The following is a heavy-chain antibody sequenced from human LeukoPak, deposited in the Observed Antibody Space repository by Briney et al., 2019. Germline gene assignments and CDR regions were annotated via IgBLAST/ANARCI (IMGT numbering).Heavy chain of an antibody. Sequence: TGGSLRLSCAASGFTFSSYAMSWVRQAPGKGLEWVSAISGSGGSTYYADSVKGRFTISRDNSKNTLYLQMNSLRAEDTAVYYCAKPFLQYFGYFDYWGKGPLVTVSS. D-gene: IGHD3-9*01. J-gene: IGHJ4*02. CDR3: AKPFLQYFGYFDY. CDR2: ISGSGGST. V-gene: IGHV3-23*01. CDR1: GFTFSSYA.